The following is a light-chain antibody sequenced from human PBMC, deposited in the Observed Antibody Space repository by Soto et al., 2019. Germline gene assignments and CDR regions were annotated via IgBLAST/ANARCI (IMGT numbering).Light chain of an antibody. J-gene: IGLJ2*01. Sequence: QSALTQPASVSGSPGQSITISCTGTSSDVGGYNYVSWYQQHPGKAPKLMIYDVSNRPSGVSNRFSGSKSGNTASLTISGLQDEYEAYYYCRSYTSSSTYVVFGGGTKPTVL. CDR1: SSDVGGYNY. V-gene: IGLV2-14*01. CDR2: DVS. CDR3: RSYTSSSTYVV.